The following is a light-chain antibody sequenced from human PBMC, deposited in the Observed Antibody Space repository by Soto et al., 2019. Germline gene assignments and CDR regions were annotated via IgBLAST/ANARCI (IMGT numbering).Light chain of an antibody. CDR2: LNSDGSH. Sequence: QLVLTQSPSASASLGASVKLTCTLSSGHSSYAIAWHQQQPEKGPRYLMKLNSDGSHSKGDGIPDRFSGSSSGAERYLTIASLQSEDEADYYCQTWGPGLLVFGGGTKLTVL. J-gene: IGLJ3*02. CDR3: QTWGPGLLV. CDR1: SGHSSYA. V-gene: IGLV4-69*01.